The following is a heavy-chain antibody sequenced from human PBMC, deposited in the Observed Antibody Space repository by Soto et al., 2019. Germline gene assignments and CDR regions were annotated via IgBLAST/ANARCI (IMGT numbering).Heavy chain of an antibody. V-gene: IGHV2-5*01. CDR3: AHRRGASTTGGAFDI. CDR1: GFSFSTSGAG. CDR2: IFWNDDK. J-gene: IGHJ3*02. D-gene: IGHD1-1*01. Sequence: QITVKESGPTLVTPTQTLTLTCTFSGFSFSTSGAGVGWIRQPPGKALEWLALIFWNDDKRYTPSLNSRINITKDASKNQVVLTMSNLDPVDTATYFCAHRRGASTTGGAFDIWGLGTKVTVSS.